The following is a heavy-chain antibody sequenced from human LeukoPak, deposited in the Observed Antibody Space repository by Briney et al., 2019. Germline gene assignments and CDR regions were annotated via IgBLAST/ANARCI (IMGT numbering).Heavy chain of an antibody. CDR3: VRASGWYYFDH. V-gene: IGHV3-13*04. J-gene: IGHJ4*02. CDR2: IGTAADT. Sequence: PGGSLRLSCAASGFTFSSYDMHWVRQVTGKGLEWVSAIGTAADTYYPGSVKGRFTISRENAKNSLYLQMNSLRAGDTAVYYCVRASGWYYFDHWGQGTLVTVSS. CDR1: GFTFSSYD. D-gene: IGHD6-19*01.